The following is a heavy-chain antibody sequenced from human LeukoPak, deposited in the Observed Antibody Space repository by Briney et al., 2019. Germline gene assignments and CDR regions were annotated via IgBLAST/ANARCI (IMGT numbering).Heavy chain of an antibody. D-gene: IGHD2-21*01. Sequence: GSLRLSCAASGFTFSTHAMSWARQSPGKGLEWIGEIYHTGSSNYNPSLKGRVTISLDKSKNQFSLKLNSVTAADTAVYFCARMKSQGEYDLDIWGQGTMVTVSS. V-gene: IGHV4-4*01. CDR2: IYHTGSS. CDR3: ARMKSQGEYDLDI. CDR1: GFTFSTHAM. J-gene: IGHJ3*02.